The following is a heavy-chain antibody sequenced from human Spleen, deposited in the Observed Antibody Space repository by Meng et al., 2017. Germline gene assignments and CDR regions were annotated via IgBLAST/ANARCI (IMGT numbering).Heavy chain of an antibody. J-gene: IGHJ4*02. CDR3: AKEVYCSGGSCYVSWTMDS. CDR2: INPNSGGT. Sequence: ASVKVSCKASGYTFTAYYMYWVRQAPGQGLEWMGWINPNSGGTNYAQKFQGRVTMTRDTSISTAYMELSRLGSDDTAVYYCAKEVYCSGGSCYVSWTMDSWGQGTLVTVSS. CDR1: GYTFTAYY. D-gene: IGHD2-15*01. V-gene: IGHV1-2*02.